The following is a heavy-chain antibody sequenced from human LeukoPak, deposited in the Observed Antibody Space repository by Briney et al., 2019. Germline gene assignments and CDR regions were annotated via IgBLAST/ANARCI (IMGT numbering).Heavy chain of an antibody. Sequence: PGGSLRLSCAASGFTFSSYSMNWVRQAPGKGLEWVSSISSSSSYTYYADSVKGRFTISRDNAKDSLYLQMNSLRAEDTAVYYCAIRITGTPVIWGQGTLVTVSS. CDR3: AIRITGTPVI. V-gene: IGHV3-21*01. CDR2: ISSSSSYT. J-gene: IGHJ4*02. D-gene: IGHD1-20*01. CDR1: GFTFSSYS.